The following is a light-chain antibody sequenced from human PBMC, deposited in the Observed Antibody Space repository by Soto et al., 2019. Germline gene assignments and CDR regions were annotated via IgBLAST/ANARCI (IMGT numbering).Light chain of an antibody. CDR3: AAWDVSLNGYV. CDR2: RDD. V-gene: IGLV1-47*01. Sequence: QSVLIQPPSASGTPGQRVTMSCSGSSSNIGNHYVYWYQQLPGMAPKLLIYRDDQRPSGVPDRFSGSKSGTSASLAISGLQSEDEADYYCAAWDVSLNGYVFGTGTKLTVL. J-gene: IGLJ1*01. CDR1: SSNIGNHY.